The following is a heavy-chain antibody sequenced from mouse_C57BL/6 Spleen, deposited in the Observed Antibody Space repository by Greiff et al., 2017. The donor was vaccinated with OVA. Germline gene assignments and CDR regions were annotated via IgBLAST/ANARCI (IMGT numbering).Heavy chain of an antibody. J-gene: IGHJ4*01. Sequence: QVQLQQPGAELVKPGASVKLSCKASGYTFTSYWMHWVKQRPGQGLEWIGMIHPNSGNTNYNEKFKTKATLTVDKSSSTAYMQLSSLTSEDSAVYYFARASIYGSRLGYAMDYWGQGTSVTVSS. CDR2: IHPNSGNT. D-gene: IGHD1-1*01. CDR3: ARASIYGSRLGYAMDY. V-gene: IGHV1-64*01. CDR1: GYTFTSYW.